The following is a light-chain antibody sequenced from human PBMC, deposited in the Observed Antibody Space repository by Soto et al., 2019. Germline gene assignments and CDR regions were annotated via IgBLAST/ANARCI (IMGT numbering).Light chain of an antibody. J-gene: IGLJ1*01. V-gene: IGLV2-14*01. CDR3: GSYTGTIYV. CDR1: SGDVGVYKF. CDR2: EVS. Sequence: SVVTQPASVSGSPGPTISISCTGTSGDVGVYKFVSWYQQHPGKAPKLIIYEVSNRPSGVSSRFSGSMSGNTASLTISGLQAEDEADYYCGSYTGTIYVFRTGTKVTVL.